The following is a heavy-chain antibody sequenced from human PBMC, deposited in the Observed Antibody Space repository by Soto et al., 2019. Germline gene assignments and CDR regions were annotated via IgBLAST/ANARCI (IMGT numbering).Heavy chain of an antibody. CDR3: VGNFGDSVSAFDI. CDR1: GFPFSNFQ. Sequence: EVQLVESGGGLVQPGGSLRLSCAGSGFPFSNFQMNWVRQAPGKGLEWISYLSSTGTTIYYADSVKGRFTFSRDNAKRSVSLQMNGLRAEDTAIYYCVGNFGDSVSAFDIWGQGTMVTVSS. V-gene: IGHV3-48*03. D-gene: IGHD4-17*01. CDR2: LSSTGTTI. J-gene: IGHJ3*02.